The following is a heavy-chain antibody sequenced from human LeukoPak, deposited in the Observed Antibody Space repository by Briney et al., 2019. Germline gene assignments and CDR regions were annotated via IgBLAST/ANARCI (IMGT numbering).Heavy chain of an antibody. Sequence: GGSLRLSCPASGFTFYTYGMHWVRQAPWKGLEYVSGIGTDGGNIYYANSVKGIFTISRDNSKYMLYLQMDSLTADDVAVYYCARGAQLTDYWGQGTLVTVSS. V-gene: IGHV3-64*01. D-gene: IGHD6-13*01. CDR2: IGTDGGNI. CDR1: GFTFYTYG. CDR3: ARGAQLTDY. J-gene: IGHJ4*02.